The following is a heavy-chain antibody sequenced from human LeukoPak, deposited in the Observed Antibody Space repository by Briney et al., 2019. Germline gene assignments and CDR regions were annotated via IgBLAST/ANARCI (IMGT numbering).Heavy chain of an antibody. V-gene: IGHV1-46*01. Sequence: ASVKVSCKASGYTFTSYYMHWVRQAPGQGLEWRGIINPSGGSTSYAQKFQGRVTMTRDTSTSTVYMELSSLRSEDTAVYYCARDRVIVGANDAFDIWGQGTMVTVSS. D-gene: IGHD1-26*01. CDR2: INPSGGST. CDR3: ARDRVIVGANDAFDI. CDR1: GYTFTSYY. J-gene: IGHJ3*02.